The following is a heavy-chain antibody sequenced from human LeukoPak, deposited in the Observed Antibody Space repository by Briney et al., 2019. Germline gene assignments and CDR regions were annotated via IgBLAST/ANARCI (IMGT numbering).Heavy chain of an antibody. Sequence: SETLSLTCTVSGGSISSYYGSWIRQPPGKGLEWIGYIYYSGSTNYNPSLKSRVTISVDTSKNQFSLKLSSVTAADTAVYYCASLYYYDSSGYSFDYWGQGTLVTVSS. CDR1: GGSISSYY. D-gene: IGHD3-22*01. CDR3: ASLYYYDSSGYSFDY. CDR2: IYYSGST. J-gene: IGHJ4*02. V-gene: IGHV4-59*01.